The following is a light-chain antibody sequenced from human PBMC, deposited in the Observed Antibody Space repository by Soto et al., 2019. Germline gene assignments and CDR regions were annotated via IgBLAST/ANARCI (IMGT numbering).Light chain of an antibody. Sequence: EIVLTQSPGTLSLSPRERATLSCRASQSVSSNSIAWYRQKPGQAPRLVMYGGFSRPTGIPDRFSGSGSGTDFTLTFSRLEPEDFALYYCQYYGGSSRTFGQGTKVEIK. CDR2: GGF. V-gene: IGKV3-20*01. CDR3: QYYGGSSRT. CDR1: QSVSSNS. J-gene: IGKJ1*01.